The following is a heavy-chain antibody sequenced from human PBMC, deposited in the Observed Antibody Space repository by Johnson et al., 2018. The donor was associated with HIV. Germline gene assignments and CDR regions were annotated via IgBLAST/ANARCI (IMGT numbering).Heavy chain of an antibody. CDR3: ARGGGSLRWDLSFDI. CDR1: GFAFSSYT. V-gene: IGHV3-30*14. D-gene: IGHD1-26*01. Sequence: QVQLVESGGGVVQPGRSLRLSCAASGFAFSSYTMHWVRQVPGKGLDWVAVISYTGGSIDYADSVKGRFTISRENAKNSLYLQMNSLRAGDTAVYYCARGGGSLRWDLSFDIWGQGTMVTVSS. J-gene: IGHJ3*02. CDR2: ISYTGGSI.